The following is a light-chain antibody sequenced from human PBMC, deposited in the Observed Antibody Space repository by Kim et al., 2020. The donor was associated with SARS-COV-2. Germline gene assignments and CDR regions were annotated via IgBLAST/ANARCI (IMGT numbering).Light chain of an antibody. CDR2: YDS. CDR3: QVWDSSSDHPV. CDR1: NIGSKS. V-gene: IGLV3-21*04. Sequence: SYELTQPPSVTVAPGKTARITCGGNNIGSKSVHWYQQKPGQAPVLVIYYDSDRPSGIPERFSGSNSGNTATLTISRVEAGDEAYYYCQVWDSSSDHPVFGGGTKLTFL. J-gene: IGLJ3*02.